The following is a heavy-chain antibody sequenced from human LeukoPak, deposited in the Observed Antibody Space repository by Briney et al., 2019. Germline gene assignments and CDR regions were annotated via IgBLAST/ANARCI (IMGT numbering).Heavy chain of an antibody. CDR2: ISYDGSNK. CDR3: ARDYDFWSGSRTPYYYYGMDV. V-gene: IGHV3-30-3*01. D-gene: IGHD3-3*01. J-gene: IGHJ6*02. CDR1: GFTFSSYA. Sequence: GRSLRLSCAASGFTFSSYAMHWVRQAPGKGLEWVAVISYDGSNKYYADSVKGRFTISRDNSKNTLYLQMNSLRAEDTAVYYCARDYDFWSGSRTPYYYYGMDVWGQGTTVTVSS.